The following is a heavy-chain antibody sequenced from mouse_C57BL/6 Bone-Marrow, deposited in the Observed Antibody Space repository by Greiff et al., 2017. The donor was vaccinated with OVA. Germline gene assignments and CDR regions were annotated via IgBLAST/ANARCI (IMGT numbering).Heavy chain of an antibody. CDR3: ARPDYYGYDLNYFDY. V-gene: IGHV5-6*01. CDR2: ISSGGSYT. Sequence: EVHLVESGGDLVKPGGSLKLSCAASGFTFSSYGMSWVRQTPDKRLEWVATISSGGSYTYYPDSVKGRFTISRDNAKNTLYLQMSSLKSEDTAMYYCARPDYYGYDLNYFDYWGQGTTLTVSS. CDR1: GFTFSSYG. D-gene: IGHD2-2*01. J-gene: IGHJ2*01.